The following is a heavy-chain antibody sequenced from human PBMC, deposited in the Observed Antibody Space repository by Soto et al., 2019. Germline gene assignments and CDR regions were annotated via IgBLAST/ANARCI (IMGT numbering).Heavy chain of an antibody. V-gene: IGHV1-69*13. CDR1: GGTFSSYA. D-gene: IGHD3-22*01. CDR2: IIPIFGTA. J-gene: IGHJ6*02. Sequence: SVKVSCKASGGTFSSYAISWARQAPGQGLEWMGGIIPIFGTANYAQKFQGRVTITADESTSTAYMELSSLRSEDTAVYYCASPGDSSGYYGYYGMDVWGQGTTVTVSS. CDR3: ASPGDSSGYYGYYGMDV.